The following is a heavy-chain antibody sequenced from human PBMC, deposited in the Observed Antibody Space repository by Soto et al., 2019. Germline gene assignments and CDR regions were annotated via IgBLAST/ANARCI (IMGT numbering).Heavy chain of an antibody. Sequence: SETLSLTCTVSGGSISSSSYYWGWILQPPGKGLEWIGSIYYSGSTYYNPSLKSRVTISVDTSKNQFSLKLSSVTAADTAVYYCARHRDSAVAGTPGAFDIWGQGTMVT. CDR1: GGSISSSSYY. CDR2: IYYSGST. D-gene: IGHD6-19*01. V-gene: IGHV4-39*01. J-gene: IGHJ3*02. CDR3: ARHRDSAVAGTPGAFDI.